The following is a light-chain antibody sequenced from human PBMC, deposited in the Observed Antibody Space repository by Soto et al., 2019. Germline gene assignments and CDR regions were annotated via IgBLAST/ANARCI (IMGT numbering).Light chain of an antibody. Sequence: QSVLTQPASVSGSPGQSITISCTGTSSDVGGYNYVSWYQQHPGKAPQLIIYEVTNRPSGVSNRFSASKSGNTASLTFSGLQAEDEADYYCSSYTSSGTYVFGTGTKVT. CDR3: SSYTSSGTYV. J-gene: IGLJ1*01. CDR2: EVT. CDR1: SSDVGGYNY. V-gene: IGLV2-14*01.